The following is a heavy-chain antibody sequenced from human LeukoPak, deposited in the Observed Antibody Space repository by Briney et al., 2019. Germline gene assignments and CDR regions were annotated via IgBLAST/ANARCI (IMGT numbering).Heavy chain of an antibody. Sequence: PSETLSLTCAVSGGSISSSNWWSWVRQPPGKGLEWIGEIYHSGSTNYNPSLKSRVTISVDKSKNQFSLKLSSVTAADTAVYYCARERREQLLPPYTRSVTYFDFWGQGSLVTVSS. D-gene: IGHD2-2*01. CDR2: IYHSGST. J-gene: IGHJ4*02. CDR3: ARERREQLLPPYTRSVTYFDF. V-gene: IGHV4-4*02. CDR1: GGSISSSNW.